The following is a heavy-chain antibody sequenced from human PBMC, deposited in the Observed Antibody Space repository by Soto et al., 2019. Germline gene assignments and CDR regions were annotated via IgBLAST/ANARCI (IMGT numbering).Heavy chain of an antibody. CDR1: GGSISSGGYY. V-gene: IGHV4-31*03. J-gene: IGHJ6*02. CDR3: ARLRNPPRGYSGYDDYYYYGMDV. CDR2: IYYSGST. D-gene: IGHD5-12*01. Sequence: SETLSLTCTVSGGSISSGGYYWSWIRQHPGKGLEWIGYIYYSGSTYYNPSLKSRVTISVDTSKNQFSLKLSSVTAADTAVYYCARLRNPPRGYSGYDDYYYYGMDVWGQGTTVNVSS.